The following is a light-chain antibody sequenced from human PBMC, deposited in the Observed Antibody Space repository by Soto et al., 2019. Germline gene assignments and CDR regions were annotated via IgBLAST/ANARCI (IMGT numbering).Light chain of an antibody. CDR3: QQYYKTPRA. CDR2: YAY. J-gene: IGKJ5*01. CDR1: QSVTGNF. Sequence: IVLTQSPGTLSLSPGETATLSCRADQSVTGNFLAWYQQKPGQAPRLLISYAYNRATGIPDRFSGSGSGTEFTLTISSLQSEDVAVYYCQQYYKTPRAFGQGTRLEI. V-gene: IGKV3-20*01.